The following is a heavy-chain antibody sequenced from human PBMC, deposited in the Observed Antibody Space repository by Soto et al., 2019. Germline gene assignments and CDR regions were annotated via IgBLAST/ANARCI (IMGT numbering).Heavy chain of an antibody. CDR2: IWYDGSNK. V-gene: IGHV3-33*01. D-gene: IGHD3-10*01. CDR1: GFTLSSYG. Sequence: QVQLVESGGGVAQPGRSLRLSCAASGFTLSSYGMHWVRQAPGKGLEWVAVIWYDGSNKYYADSVKGRFTISRDNSKNTLYLQMNSLIAEDTAVYYCARGAGSGSYWDWFDPWGQGTLVTVSA. J-gene: IGHJ5*02. CDR3: ARGAGSGSYWDWFDP.